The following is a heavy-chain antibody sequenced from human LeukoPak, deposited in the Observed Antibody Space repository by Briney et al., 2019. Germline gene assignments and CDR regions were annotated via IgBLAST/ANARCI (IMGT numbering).Heavy chain of an antibody. J-gene: IGHJ6*04. V-gene: IGHV5-51*01. CDR3: ARHTETYYYDSSGYYPDV. Sequence: GASLKISCQGSGYSFTSYWSGWVRPLPGKGLEWMGIIYPGDSDTTYRPFFQGQVTISADKNISTAYLQWSSLKDSDTAMYYCARHTETYYYDSSGYYPDVWGKGTTVTVSS. D-gene: IGHD3-22*01. CDR2: IYPGDSDT. CDR1: GYSFTSYW.